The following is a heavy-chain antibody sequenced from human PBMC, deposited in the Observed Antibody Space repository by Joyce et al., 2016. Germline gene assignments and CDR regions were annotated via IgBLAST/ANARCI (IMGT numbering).Heavy chain of an antibody. D-gene: IGHD6-13*01. Sequence: VQLVQSGAEVKKPGESLRISCKGSGYNFTTYWLTWVRQMPGKGLEWMGRIDPIHSYTNYNPSFQGRVSISADKSSTTAYLQWNSLKASDTAMYYCVRLSTSSWYGHFDYWGLGTLVTVSS. CDR1: GYNFTTYW. V-gene: IGHV5-10-1*03. CDR2: IDPIHSYT. J-gene: IGHJ4*02. CDR3: VRLSTSSWYGHFDY.